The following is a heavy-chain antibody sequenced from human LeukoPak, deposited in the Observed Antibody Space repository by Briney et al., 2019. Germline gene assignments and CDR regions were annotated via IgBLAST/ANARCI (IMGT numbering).Heavy chain of an antibody. J-gene: IGHJ6*02. D-gene: IGHD3-10*01. V-gene: IGHV4-34*01. Sequence: SETLSLTCAVYGGSFSGYYWSWIRQPPGKGLEWIGEINHSGSTNYNPSLKSRVTISVDTSKNQFSLKLSSVTAADTAVYYCARGGFSPVWGQGNTVTVSS. CDR3: ARGGFSPV. CDR2: INHSGST. CDR1: GGSFSGYY.